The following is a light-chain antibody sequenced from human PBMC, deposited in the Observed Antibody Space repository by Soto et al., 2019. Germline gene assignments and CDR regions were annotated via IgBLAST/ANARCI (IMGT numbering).Light chain of an antibody. J-gene: IGKJ1*01. CDR2: DVS. V-gene: IGKV1-5*01. Sequence: DIQMTQSPSTLSASVGDRVTITCRASQSISHFLAWYQQKPGKVPKLLIYDVSNLGSGVPSRFSGSGSGTEFTLTISSLQHEDFETYSCLQHYSYPWTLGQGTKVDIK. CDR1: QSISHF. CDR3: LQHYSYPWT.